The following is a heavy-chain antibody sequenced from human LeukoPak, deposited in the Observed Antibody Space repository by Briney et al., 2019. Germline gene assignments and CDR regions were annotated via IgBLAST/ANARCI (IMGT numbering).Heavy chain of an antibody. Sequence: GASVKVSCKASGYTLTGYDINGVRQATGQGLEWMGWMSPYSGNTGYAQKFQGRVTMTRDTSISTAYMELSTLSSEDTAVYYCARALSGCVLCFDYWGQGSLVTVSS. J-gene: IGHJ4*02. V-gene: IGHV1-8*01. CDR1: GYTLTGYD. CDR3: ARALSGCVLCFDY. D-gene: IGHD6-19*01. CDR2: MSPYSGNT.